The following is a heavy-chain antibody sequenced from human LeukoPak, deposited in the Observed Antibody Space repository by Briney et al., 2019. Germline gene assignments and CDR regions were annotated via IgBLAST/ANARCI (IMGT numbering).Heavy chain of an antibody. CDR1: GFTVSSNY. CDR2: IYSGGST. CDR3: ARSGLYSSSWFFDY. D-gene: IGHD6-13*01. V-gene: IGHV3-53*04. J-gene: IGHJ4*02. Sequence: YPGGSLRLSCAASGFTVSSNYMSWVRQAPGKGLEWVSVIYSGGSTYYADSMKGRFTISRHNSKNTLYLQMNSLRAEDTAVYYCARSGLYSSSWFFDYWGQGTLVTVSS.